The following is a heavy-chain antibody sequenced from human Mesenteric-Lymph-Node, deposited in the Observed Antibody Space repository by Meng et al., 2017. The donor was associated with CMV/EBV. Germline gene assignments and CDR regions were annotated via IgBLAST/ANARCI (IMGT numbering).Heavy chain of an antibody. D-gene: IGHD3-10*01. CDR3: ARGAGYGALDY. V-gene: IGHV3-21*01. CDR1: WFTFSSFG. CDR2: ISSTSTYV. J-gene: IGHJ4*02. Sequence: SCAASWFTFSSFGINWVRQAPGGGLEWVSSISSTSTYVYYADSVKGRFTISRDNAKNSLYLQMNSLRAEDTAMYYCARGAGYGALDYWGQGILVTVSS.